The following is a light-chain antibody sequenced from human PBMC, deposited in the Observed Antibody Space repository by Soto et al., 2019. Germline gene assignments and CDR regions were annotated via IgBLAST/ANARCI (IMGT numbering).Light chain of an antibody. CDR2: GAS. J-gene: IGKJ2*01. V-gene: IGKV3-20*01. CDR1: QSVSSDY. CDR3: QQYGSSPYT. Sequence: EIVLTQSPGTVSLSPGDKTALSCRASQSVSSDYLAWYQQAPGRAPRLLIYGASSRATGIPDRFSGSGSGTDFTLTINRLEPADFAVYYCQQYGSSPYTFGHGTKLEIK.